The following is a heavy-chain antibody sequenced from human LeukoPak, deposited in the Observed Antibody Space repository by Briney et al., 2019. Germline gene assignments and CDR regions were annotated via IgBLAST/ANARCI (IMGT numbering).Heavy chain of an antibody. CDR1: GGSISSYY. V-gene: IGHV4-59*01. CDR3: ARWITVTIVGSSYFDY. Sequence: SETLSLTCTVSGGSISSYYWSWIRQPPGKGLGWIGYIYYSGSTNYNPSLKSRVTISVDTSKNQFSLKLSSVTAADTAVYYCARWITVTIVGSSYFDYWGQGTLVTVSS. D-gene: IGHD4-17*01. CDR2: IYYSGST. J-gene: IGHJ4*02.